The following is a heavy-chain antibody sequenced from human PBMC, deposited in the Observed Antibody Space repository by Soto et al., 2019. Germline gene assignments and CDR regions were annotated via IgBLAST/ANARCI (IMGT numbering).Heavy chain of an antibody. D-gene: IGHD5-12*01. CDR3: AGASTWHPGAFDI. V-gene: IGHV4-59*06. CDR2: IYFSGST. CDR1: GGSLSPNY. J-gene: IGHJ3*02. Sequence: SETLSLTCTVSGGSLSPNYWAWIRQPPGKGLEWVGYIYFSGSTYYNPSLKSRVTISVDTSKNQLSLKLSSVTAADTAVYYCAGASTWHPGAFDIWGQGTTVTVSS.